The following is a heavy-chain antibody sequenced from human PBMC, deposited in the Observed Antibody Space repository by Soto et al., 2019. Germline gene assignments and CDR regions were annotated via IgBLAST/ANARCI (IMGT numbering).Heavy chain of an antibody. CDR1: GGSISSYY. J-gene: IGHJ4*02. D-gene: IGHD2-8*02. CDR2: IYYSGST. V-gene: IGHV4-59*08. Sequence: ETLSLTCTVSGGSISSYYWSWIRQPPGKGLEWIGYIYYSGSTNYNPSLKSRVTISVDTSKNQFSLKLSSVTAADTAVYYCASLLKTTGFDYWGRGTLVTVSS. CDR3: ASLLKTTGFDY.